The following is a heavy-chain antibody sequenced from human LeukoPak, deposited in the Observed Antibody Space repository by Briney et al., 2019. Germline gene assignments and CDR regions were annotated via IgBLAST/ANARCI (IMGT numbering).Heavy chain of an antibody. D-gene: IGHD1-20*01. CDR3: AKGPLTGTFPDF. V-gene: IGHV3-23*01. CDR2: ISGSGGST. CDR1: GFTLSSYA. J-gene: IGHJ4*02. Sequence: GGSLRLSCAASGFTLSSYAMSWVRQAPGKGLEWVSAISGSGGSTYHEESVKGRFIISRDNSKNTLYLQMNSLRAEDTAVYYCAKGPLTGTFPDFWGQGTLVTVSS.